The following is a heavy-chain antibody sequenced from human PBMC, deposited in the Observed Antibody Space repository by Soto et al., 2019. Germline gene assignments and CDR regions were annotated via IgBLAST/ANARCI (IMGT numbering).Heavy chain of an antibody. CDR1: GYTFTSYG. D-gene: IGHD5-18*01. Sequence: QVQLVQSGGEVKKPGASVKFSCKASGYTFTSYGISWVRQAPGQGLEWMGWINAYNGNTNYAQKVQGRVTMTTDTSKSTAYMELSTLRSDDTAVYYCARDVGYGLIDGWGQGTLVTVSS. CDR2: INAYNGNT. CDR3: ARDVGYGLIDG. J-gene: IGHJ4*02. V-gene: IGHV1-18*01.